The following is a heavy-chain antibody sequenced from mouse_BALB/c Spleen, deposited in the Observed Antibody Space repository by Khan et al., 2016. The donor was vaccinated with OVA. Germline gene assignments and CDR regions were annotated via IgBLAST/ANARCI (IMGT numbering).Heavy chain of an antibody. D-gene: IGHD2-3*01. CDR1: GYSFTGYF. J-gene: IGHJ4*01. CDR2: INPYNGDT. V-gene: IGHV1-37*01. Sequence: VQLKQSGPDLVKPGASVKISCKASGYSFTGYFINWVKQGHGKSLEWIGRINPYNGDTFYNQKFEGKATLTVDESSSTAHMELMRLTSEDSAVYYCGRNDEQYDGYGDAMDYWGQGNSVIVSS. CDR3: GRNDEQYDGYGDAMDY.